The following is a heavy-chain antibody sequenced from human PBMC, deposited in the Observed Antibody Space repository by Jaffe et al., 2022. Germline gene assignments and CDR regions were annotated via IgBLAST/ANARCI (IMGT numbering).Heavy chain of an antibody. V-gene: IGHV4-30-2*01. CDR3: ARARMMNSSSWTSWAFDI. J-gene: IGHJ3*02. CDR1: GGSISSGGYS. CDR2: IYHSGST. D-gene: IGHD6-13*01. Sequence: QLQLQESGSGLVKPSQTLSLTCAVSGGSISSGGYSWSWIRQPPGKGLEWIGYIYHSGSTYYNPSLKSRVTISVDRSKNQFSLKLSSVTAADTAVYYCARARMMNSSSWTSWAFDIWGQGTMVTVSS.